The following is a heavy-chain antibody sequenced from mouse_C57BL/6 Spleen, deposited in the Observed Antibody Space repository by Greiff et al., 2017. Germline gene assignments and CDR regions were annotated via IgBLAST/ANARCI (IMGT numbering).Heavy chain of an antibody. V-gene: IGHV1-64*01. CDR2: IHPNSGST. J-gene: IGHJ1*03. CDR3: ARSDYYGSSRGWYFDV. CDR1: GYTFTSYW. Sequence: QVHVKQPGAELVKPGASVKLSCKASGYTFTSYWMHWVKQRPGQGLEWIGMIHPNSGSTNYNEKFKSKATLTVDKSSSTAYMQLSSLTSEDSAVYYCARSDYYGSSRGWYFDVWGTGTTVTVSS. D-gene: IGHD1-1*01.